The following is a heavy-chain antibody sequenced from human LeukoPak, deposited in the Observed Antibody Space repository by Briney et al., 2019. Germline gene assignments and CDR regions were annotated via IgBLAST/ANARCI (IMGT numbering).Heavy chain of an antibody. CDR3: ARHARAYYPLDY. J-gene: IGHJ4*02. CDR2: IYPGESDT. D-gene: IGHD3-10*01. CDR1: GYSFTSYW. Sequence: PGESLKISCKGSGYSFTSYWIGWVSQMPGKGLEWMVNIYPGESDTRYSPSFQGQVTISADKSISTAYLQWSRLNASDTAMYYCARHARAYYPLDYWGQGNLVTVSS. V-gene: IGHV5-51*01.